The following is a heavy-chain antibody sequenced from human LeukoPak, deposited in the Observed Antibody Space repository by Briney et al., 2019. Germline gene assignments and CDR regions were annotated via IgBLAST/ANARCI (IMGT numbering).Heavy chain of an antibody. V-gene: IGHV4-39*01. CDR1: GGSISSSSYY. D-gene: IGHD2-8*01. J-gene: IGHJ4*02. CDR3: ARSGGGCTNGGCYSFFDY. Sequence: SETLSLTCTVSGGSISSSSYYWGWIRQPPGKGLEWIGSVYYSGSTDYNPSLKSRVTISVDTSKKQFSLKLSSVTAADTAVYYCARSGGGCTNGGCYSFFDYWGQGTLVTVSS. CDR2: VYYSGST.